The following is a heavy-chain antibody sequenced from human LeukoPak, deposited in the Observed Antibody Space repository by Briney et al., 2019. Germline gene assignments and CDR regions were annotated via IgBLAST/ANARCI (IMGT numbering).Heavy chain of an antibody. J-gene: IGHJ4*02. D-gene: IGHD3-10*01. CDR2: FYRGGST. V-gene: IGHV3-53*01. Sequence: GGSLRLSCAASGFTVSSNYMSWVRQAPGKGLEWVSVFYRGGSTYYADSVKGRFTISRDNSKNTVYLQMNSLRAEDTAVYYCAKGSGSGSGYFDYGGSGNGYFDYWGQGTLVAVSS. CDR1: GFTVSSNY. CDR3: AKGSGSGSGYFDYGGSGNGYFDY.